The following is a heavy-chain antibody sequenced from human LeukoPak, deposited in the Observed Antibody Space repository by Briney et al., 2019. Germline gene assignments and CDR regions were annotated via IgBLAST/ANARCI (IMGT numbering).Heavy chain of an antibody. V-gene: IGHV4-59*01. Sequence: SETLSLSCTVSGVSISSYYWSWIRQPPGMGLEWIGYSYYSGSTNYNPSLKSRVTISVDTSKNQFSLKLSSVTAADTAVYYCARELRYFDWLSIYFDYWGQGTLVTVSS. J-gene: IGHJ4*02. CDR1: GVSISSYY. D-gene: IGHD3-9*01. CDR3: ARELRYFDWLSIYFDY. CDR2: SYYSGST.